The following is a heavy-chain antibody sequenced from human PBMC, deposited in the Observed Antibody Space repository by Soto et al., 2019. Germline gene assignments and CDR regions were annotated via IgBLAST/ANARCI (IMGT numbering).Heavy chain of an antibody. CDR3: ARAGITMVRGVMAFSYYYYGMDV. V-gene: IGHV4-34*01. CDR2: INHSGST. J-gene: IGHJ6*02. D-gene: IGHD3-10*01. Sequence: SETLSLTCAVYGGSFSGYYWSWIRQPPGKGLEWIGEINHSGSTNYNPSLKSRVTISVDTSKNQFSLKLSSVTAADTAVYYCARAGITMVRGVMAFSYYYYGMDVWGQGNTVS. CDR1: GGSFSGYY.